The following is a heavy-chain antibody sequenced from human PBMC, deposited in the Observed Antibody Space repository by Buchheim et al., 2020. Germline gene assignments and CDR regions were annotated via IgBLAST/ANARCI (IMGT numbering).Heavy chain of an antibody. D-gene: IGHD6-13*01. V-gene: IGHV3-48*02. CDR1: GFNFSTYH. J-gene: IGHJ4*02. Sequence: EVQLVESGGGLVQPGGSLRLSCAGSGFNFSTYHMNWVRQAPGKGLEWVSYIGSRSSIIYYADSVKGRFTISRDNAKNSLYLQKNSLRDEDTALYYCTTDHPGVTAAGASDNWGQGTL. CDR2: IGSRSSII. CDR3: TTDHPGVTAAGASDN.